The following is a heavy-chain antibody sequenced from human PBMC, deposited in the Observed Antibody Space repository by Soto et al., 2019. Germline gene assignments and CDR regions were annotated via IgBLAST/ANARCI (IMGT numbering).Heavy chain of an antibody. J-gene: IGHJ4*02. CDR3: AKVGSSTSLAQNQYYFDY. Sequence: ESGGGLVQPGRSLRLSCAASGFTFDDYAMHWVRQAPGKGLEWVSGISWNSGSIGYADSVKGRFTISRDNAKNSLYLQMNSLRAEDTALYYCAKVGSSTSLAQNQYYFDYWGQGTLVTVSS. CDR1: GFTFDDYA. D-gene: IGHD2-2*01. V-gene: IGHV3-9*01. CDR2: ISWNSGSI.